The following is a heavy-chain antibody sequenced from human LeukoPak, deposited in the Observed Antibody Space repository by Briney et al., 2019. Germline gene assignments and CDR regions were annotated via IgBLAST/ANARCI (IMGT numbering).Heavy chain of an antibody. Sequence: PGGSLRLSCVASGLTLSNYDTTWVRQAPGKGLEYFSSIRSAAYRFYRASVTGRFSLSSHNSQNTVYLQMNCLRGEDTAIYFCATKLPDASSYFDFWGQGILVTVSS. J-gene: IGHJ4*02. D-gene: IGHD6-6*01. V-gene: IGHV3-23*01. CDR2: IRSAAYR. CDR1: GLTLSNYD. CDR3: ATKLPDASSYFDF.